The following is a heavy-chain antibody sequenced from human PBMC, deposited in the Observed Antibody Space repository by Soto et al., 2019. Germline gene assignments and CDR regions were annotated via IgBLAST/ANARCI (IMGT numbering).Heavy chain of an antibody. CDR1: GGSISSGDYY. CDR2: LYYSGST. V-gene: IGHV4-30-4*01. CDR3: ARERRLYCSSTSCYPHYYYYYGMDV. D-gene: IGHD2-2*01. Sequence: SETLSLTCTVSGGSISSGDYYWSWIRQPPGKGLEWIGYLYYSGSTYYNPSLKSRVTISVDTSKNQFSLKLSSVTAADTAVYYCARERRLYCSSTSCYPHYYYYYGMDVWGQGTTVTVSS. J-gene: IGHJ6*02.